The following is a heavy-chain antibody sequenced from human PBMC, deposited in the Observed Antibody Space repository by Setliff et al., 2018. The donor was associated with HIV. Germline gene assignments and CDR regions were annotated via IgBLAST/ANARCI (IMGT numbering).Heavy chain of an antibody. V-gene: IGHV4-61*09. Sequence: SETLSLTCTVSGDSMNSVSYSWAWLRQSAGKGPEWIGHVYARGSANYNPSLTSRVTISVPTFKNQFSLNLNSVTAADTATYYCARAKTIGSSALFLDPWGQGTPVTVSS. CDR3: ARAKTIGSSALFLDP. CDR2: VYARGSA. CDR1: GDSMNSVSYS. D-gene: IGHD2-2*03. J-gene: IGHJ5*02.